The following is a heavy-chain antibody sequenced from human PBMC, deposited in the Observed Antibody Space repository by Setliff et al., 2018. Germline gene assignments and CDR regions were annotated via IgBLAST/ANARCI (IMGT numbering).Heavy chain of an antibody. CDR3: ARKGLWGFGVVPFDY. J-gene: IGHJ4*02. V-gene: IGHV4-34*01. Sequence: LSLTCAVYGGSFSGYYWSWIRQPPGKGLEWIGEINHSGSTNYNPSLKSRVTISVDTSKNQFSLKLSSVTAEDTAVYYCARKGLWGFGVVPFDYWGQGALVTVSS. D-gene: IGHD3-3*01. CDR2: INHSGST. CDR1: GGSFSGYY.